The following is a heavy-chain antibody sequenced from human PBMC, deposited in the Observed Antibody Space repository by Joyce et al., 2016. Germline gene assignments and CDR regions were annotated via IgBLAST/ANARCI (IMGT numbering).Heavy chain of an antibody. D-gene: IGHD3-22*01. J-gene: IGHJ3*02. CDR3: AAAPDYYDSSGYYYSAFDI. V-gene: IGHV1-58*02. Sequence: QMQLVQSGPEVKKPGTSVKVSCKASGFTFTSSAMQWVRQARGQRLEWIGWSVGGSGNTNYAQKFQERVTITRDMSTSTAYMELSSLRSEDTAVYYCAAAPDYYDSSGYYYSAFDIWGQGTMVTVSS. CDR1: GFTFTSSA. CDR2: SVGGSGNT.